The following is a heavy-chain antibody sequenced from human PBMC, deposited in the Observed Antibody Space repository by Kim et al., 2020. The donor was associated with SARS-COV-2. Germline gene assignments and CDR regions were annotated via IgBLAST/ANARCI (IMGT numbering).Heavy chain of an antibody. V-gene: IGHV4-39*01. CDR1: GGSISNSNFY. CDR2: ISYTGST. CDR3: MRLLDF. Sequence: SETLSLTCTVSGGSISNSNFYWGWIRQPPGKGLEWIGIISYTGSTNYNPSLKSRVTISVDTSKNQFSLKLTSVTAADTAVYYCMRLLDFWGQGILVTVSS. J-gene: IGHJ4*02.